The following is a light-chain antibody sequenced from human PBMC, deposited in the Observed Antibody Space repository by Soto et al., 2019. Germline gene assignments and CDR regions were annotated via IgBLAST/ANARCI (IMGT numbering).Light chain of an antibody. CDR1: QSISSF. V-gene: IGKV1-39*01. CDR2: DAS. Sequence: DIQMSQSPSSLSASVVDRITITCRASQSISSFLNWYQQKPGKAPKLLIYDASTLQSGVPSRFSGSGSGTDFTLTISSLQPEDFATYYCQQSYSSPPITFGQGT. CDR3: QQSYSSPPIT. J-gene: IGKJ5*01.